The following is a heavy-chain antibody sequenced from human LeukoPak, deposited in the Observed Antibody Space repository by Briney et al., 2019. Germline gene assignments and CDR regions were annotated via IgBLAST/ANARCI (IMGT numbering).Heavy chain of an antibody. CDR3: AQDLPTAITARPHY. J-gene: IGHJ4*02. CDR1: GFTVSSNY. D-gene: IGHD6-6*01. CDR2: ISSSGGSP. Sequence: PGGSLRLSCAASGFTVSSNYMSWVRQAPGKGMEWVSGISSSGGSPYYADSVKGRFTISRDNSKNTLYLRMNSLRAEDTAVYYCAQDLPTAITARPHYWGKGTLVTVSS. V-gene: IGHV3-23*01.